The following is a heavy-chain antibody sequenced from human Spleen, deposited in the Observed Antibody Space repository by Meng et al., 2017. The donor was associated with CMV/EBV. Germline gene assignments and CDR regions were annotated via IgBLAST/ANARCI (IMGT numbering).Heavy chain of an antibody. J-gene: IGHJ4*02. V-gene: IGHV1-18*01. D-gene: IGHD1-7*01. CDR1: GYSFTTYG. CDR2: ISTYNGNT. Sequence: KASGYSFTTYGINWARQAPGQGLEWMGWISTYNGNTNYVQKLQGRVTMTTDTSTSTAYMELRSLTSDDTAVYFCARDKTGTTAEVPDFWGQGTLVTVSS. CDR3: ARDKTGTTAEVPDF.